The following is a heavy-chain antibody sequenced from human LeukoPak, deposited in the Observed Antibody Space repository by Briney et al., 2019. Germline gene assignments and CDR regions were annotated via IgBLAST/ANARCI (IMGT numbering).Heavy chain of an antibody. CDR3: AKEESSTSLDY. CDR2: ISGGVAST. CDR1: GFTFSSYG. Sequence: GGSLRLSCAASGFTFSSYGMSWVRQAPGKGLEWVSGISGGVASTYYADSVKGRFTISRDNSKNTLYLQMNSLRAEDTAVYYCAKEESSTSLDYWGQGTLVTVSS. D-gene: IGHD2-2*01. V-gene: IGHV3-23*01. J-gene: IGHJ4*02.